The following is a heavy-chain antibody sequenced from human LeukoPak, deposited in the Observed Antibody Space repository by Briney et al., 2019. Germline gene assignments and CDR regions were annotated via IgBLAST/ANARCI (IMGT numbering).Heavy chain of an antibody. CDR2: IYYSGST. V-gene: IGHV4-59*01. Sequence: SETLSLTCTVSGGSISSYYWGWIRRPPGKGLEWIGYIYYSGSTNYNPSLKSRVTISVDTSKNQFSLKLSSVTAADTAVYYCARNLPMPHRPSYYFDYWGQGTLVTVSS. J-gene: IGHJ4*02. CDR3: ARNLPMPHRPSYYFDY. CDR1: GGSISSYY. D-gene: IGHD2-2*01.